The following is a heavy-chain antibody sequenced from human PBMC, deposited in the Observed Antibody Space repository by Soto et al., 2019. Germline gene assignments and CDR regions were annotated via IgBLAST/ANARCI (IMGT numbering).Heavy chain of an antibody. CDR3: ARGEGFCTSTSCYALNWFDP. D-gene: IGHD2-2*01. J-gene: IGHJ5*02. Sequence: SETLSLTCTVSGGSISSFYWSWIRKHPGKGLEWIGYIYYSGSTYYNPSLKSRVAISVDTSKNQFSLTLSSVTAADTAVYFCARGEGFCTSTSCYALNWFDPWGQGTLVTVSS. V-gene: IGHV4-59*06. CDR1: GGSISSFY. CDR2: IYYSGST.